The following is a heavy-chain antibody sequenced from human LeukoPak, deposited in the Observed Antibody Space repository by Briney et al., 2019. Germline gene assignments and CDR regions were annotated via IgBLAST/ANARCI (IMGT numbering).Heavy chain of an antibody. V-gene: IGHV1-2*02. J-gene: IGHJ3*02. CDR3: ARDLDYYGSGSFFNI. CDR2: INPNSGGT. Sequence: GASVKVSGKASGYTFTAYSMHWVRQAPGQGLEWMGWINPNSGGTNYAQKFQGRVTMTRDTSITTAYMELSRLRSDDMAVYYCARDLDYYGSGSFFNIWGQGTMVTVSS. CDR1: GYTFTAYS. D-gene: IGHD3-10*01.